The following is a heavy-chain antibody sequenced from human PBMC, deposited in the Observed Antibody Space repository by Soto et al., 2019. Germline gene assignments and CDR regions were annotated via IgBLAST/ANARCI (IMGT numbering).Heavy chain of an antibody. CDR3: ARPFAAQTVAGFDA. Sequence: QLQLQASGPGLVKPSETLTLTCTVSGGSLSSGSYYWGWIRQPPGKGLEWIGSIPYSGNSYYNPSLKPGVTLCVDAWKNEFALKLSSVTAADTAVYYFARPFAAQTVAGFDAWGQGTLVTVSS. D-gene: IGHD6-19*01. V-gene: IGHV4-39*01. CDR1: GGSLSSGSYY. CDR2: IPYSGNS. J-gene: IGHJ4*02.